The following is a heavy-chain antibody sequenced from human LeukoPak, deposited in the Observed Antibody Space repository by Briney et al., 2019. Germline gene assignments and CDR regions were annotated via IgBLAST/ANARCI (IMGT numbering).Heavy chain of an antibody. D-gene: IGHD3-22*01. CDR1: GYTFTNYA. CDR3: ARDPEYYYDSRGFDP. V-gene: IGHV1-2*02. J-gene: IGHJ5*02. Sequence: ASVKVSCKASGYTFTNYAISWVRQAPGQGLEWMGWINPNSGGTNYAQKFQGRVTMTRDTSISTAYMELSRLRSDDTAVYYCARDPEYYYDSRGFDPWGQGTLVTVSS. CDR2: INPNSGGT.